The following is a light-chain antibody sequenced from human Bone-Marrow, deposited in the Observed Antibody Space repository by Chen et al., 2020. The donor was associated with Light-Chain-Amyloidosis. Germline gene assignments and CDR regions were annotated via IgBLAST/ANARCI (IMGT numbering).Light chain of an antibody. CDR2: EGT. V-gene: IGLV2-23*01. CDR1: SSDVGSYNL. Sequence: QSALTQPASVSGSPGQSNTLSCTGTSSDVGSYNLVSWYQQHPGKAPKLIIYEGTKRPSGVSNRFSGSKSGNTASLTISGLQAEDEADYYCCSYAGSSTLVFGGGTKLTVL. J-gene: IGLJ3*02. CDR3: CSYAGSSTLV.